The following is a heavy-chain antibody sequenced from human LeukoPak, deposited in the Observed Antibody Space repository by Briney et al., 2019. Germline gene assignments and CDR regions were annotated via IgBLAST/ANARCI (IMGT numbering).Heavy chain of an antibody. CDR3: ARDFVDTAMVSNFDY. Sequence: ASVKVSCKASGYTFTGYYMHWVRQAPGQGLEWMGWISAYNGNTNYAQKLQGRVTMTTDTSTSTAYMELRSLRSDDTAVYYCARDFVDTAMVSNFDYWGQGTLVTVSS. V-gene: IGHV1-18*04. CDR1: GYTFTGYY. CDR2: ISAYNGNT. D-gene: IGHD5-18*01. J-gene: IGHJ4*02.